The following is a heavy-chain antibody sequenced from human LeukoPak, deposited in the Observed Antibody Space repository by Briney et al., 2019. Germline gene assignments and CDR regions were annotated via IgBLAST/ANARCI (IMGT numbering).Heavy chain of an antibody. CDR1: LFTLCRSW. J-gene: IGHJ4*02. CDR3: ASQSGLIR. D-gene: IGHD3-10*01. Sequence: GGTLRLSCAASLFTLCRSWTHWVRQGPGKGLVLVSRITSDRSGKTYAHSVKGRFTISRDNDKNTLYLQMNSLRAEDTAVYYCASQSGLIRWGQGTLVTVSS. CDR2: ITSDRSGK. V-gene: IGHV3-74*01.